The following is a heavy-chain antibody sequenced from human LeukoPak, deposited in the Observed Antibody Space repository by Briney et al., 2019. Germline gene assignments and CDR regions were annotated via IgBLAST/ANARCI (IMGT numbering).Heavy chain of an antibody. V-gene: IGHV1-69*04. D-gene: IGHD4-11*01. Sequence: SVMVSCKASGGAFSSYAISWVRQAPGQGLERMGRIIPILGIANYAQKFQGRVTITADKSTSTAYMELSSLRSEDTAVYYCAREENDYSSIGNWFDPWGQGTLVTVSS. J-gene: IGHJ5*02. CDR3: AREENDYSSIGNWFDP. CDR2: IIPILGIA. CDR1: GGAFSSYA.